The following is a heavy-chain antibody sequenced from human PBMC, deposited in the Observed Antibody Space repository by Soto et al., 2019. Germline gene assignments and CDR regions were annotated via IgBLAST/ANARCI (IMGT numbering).Heavy chain of an antibody. D-gene: IGHD3-10*02. Sequence: GESLKISCKGSGYSFANYWISGVREMPGKGLESMGRFSPTDSYTDYNPSFQGHVTLSDDKSISTSYVQWSSLKASDTAMYFCARHPYVGGFDIWGQGTTVTVSS. J-gene: IGHJ6*02. CDR2: FSPTDSYT. V-gene: IGHV5-10-1*01. CDR1: GYSFANYW. CDR3: ARHPYVGGFDI.